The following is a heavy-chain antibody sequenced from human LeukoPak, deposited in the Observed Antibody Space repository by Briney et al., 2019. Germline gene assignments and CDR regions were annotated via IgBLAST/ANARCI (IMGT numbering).Heavy chain of an antibody. D-gene: IGHD1-14*01. CDR1: GFTFSSYS. Sequence: GGSLRLSCAASGFTFSSYSMNWVRQAPGKGLEWVSSISSESSHILYADSVKGRFTISRDNAKNSLYLQMNSLRAEDTAVYYCAKEGPDLYYFDYWGQGTLVTVSS. CDR3: AKEGPDLYYFDY. J-gene: IGHJ4*02. CDR2: ISSESSHI. V-gene: IGHV3-21*04.